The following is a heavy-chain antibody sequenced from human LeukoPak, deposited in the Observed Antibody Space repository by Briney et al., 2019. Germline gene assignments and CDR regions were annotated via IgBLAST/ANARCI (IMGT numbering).Heavy chain of an antibody. V-gene: IGHV3-23*01. Sequence: GGSLTLFCAASGFTFSNFGMSWVRQAPGNGLEWVSAISAGGGTYYADTVKGRFTISRDSSKNTLYLQMSSLRAEDTAVYYCAKRSSLNYFDSWGQG. CDR3: AKRSSLNYFDS. CDR2: ISAGGGT. CDR1: GFTFSNFG. J-gene: IGHJ4*02. D-gene: IGHD3-16*01.